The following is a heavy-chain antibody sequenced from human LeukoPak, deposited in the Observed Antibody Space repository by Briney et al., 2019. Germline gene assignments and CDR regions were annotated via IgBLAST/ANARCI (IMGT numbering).Heavy chain of an antibody. CDR2: TYYRSKWYN. CDR3: ARNVASNYYYFYGMDV. Sequence: SQTLSLNCAISGDSVSSNSAAWNWIKQSPSRVLQWLARTYYRSKWYNGYAVSVKSRITINPDTSKNQFSLQLNSLTPGDTAVYYCARNVASNYYYFYGMDVWGQGTTVTVSS. CDR1: GDSVSSNSAA. D-gene: IGHD2-21*01. V-gene: IGHV6-1*01. J-gene: IGHJ6*02.